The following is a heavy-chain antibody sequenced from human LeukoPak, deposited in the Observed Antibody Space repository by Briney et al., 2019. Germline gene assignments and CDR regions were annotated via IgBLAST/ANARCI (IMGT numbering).Heavy chain of an antibody. V-gene: IGHV3-23*01. Sequence: GGSLRLSCAASGFTFSSYAMSWVRQAPGKGLEWVSAISGSGGSTYYADSVKGRFTISRDNSKNTLYLQMNSLRAEDTAVYYCAKDRHDYDFWSGYSIDYWGQGTLVTVSS. CDR3: AKDRHDYDFWSGYSIDY. CDR1: GFTFSSYA. D-gene: IGHD3-3*01. J-gene: IGHJ4*02. CDR2: ISGSGGST.